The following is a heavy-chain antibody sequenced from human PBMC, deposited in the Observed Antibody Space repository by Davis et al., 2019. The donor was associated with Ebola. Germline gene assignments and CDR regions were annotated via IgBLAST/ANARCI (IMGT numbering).Heavy chain of an antibody. D-gene: IGHD3-9*01. J-gene: IGHJ6*02. V-gene: IGHV4-4*02. CDR2: IYHSGST. Sequence: MPSETLSLTCAVSGGSISSSNWWRWVRQPPGQGLEWIGEIYHSGSTNYNPSLKSRVTISVDKSKNQFSLKLSSVTAADTAVYYCARDLSDIFFYGMDVWGQGTTVTVSS. CDR3: ARDLSDIFFYGMDV. CDR1: GGSISSSNW.